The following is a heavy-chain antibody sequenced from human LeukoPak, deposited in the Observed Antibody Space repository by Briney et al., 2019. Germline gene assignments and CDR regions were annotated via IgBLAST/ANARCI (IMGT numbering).Heavy chain of an antibody. V-gene: IGHV1-69*13. CDR3: ARHPRLRTHIVVVVAATQPFDY. J-gene: IGHJ4*02. D-gene: IGHD2-15*01. Sequence: ASVKVSCKASGGTFSSYAISWVRQAPGQGLEWMGGIIPIFGTANYAQKFQGRVTITADESTSTAYMELGSLRSEDTAVYYCARHPRLRTHIVVVVAATQPFDYWGQGTLVTVSS. CDR1: GGTFSSYA. CDR2: IIPIFGTA.